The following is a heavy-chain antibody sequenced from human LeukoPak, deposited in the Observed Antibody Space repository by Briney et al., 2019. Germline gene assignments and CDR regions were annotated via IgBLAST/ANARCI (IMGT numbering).Heavy chain of an antibody. CDR2: INHSGST. V-gene: IGHV4-34*01. CDR3: ARCSLWSHDWYFDL. D-gene: IGHD2-8*02. CDR1: GGSFSGYY. J-gene: IGHJ2*01. Sequence: SETLSLTCAVYGGSFSGYYWSWIRQPPGKGLEWIGEINHSGSTNYNPSLKSRVTISVDTSKNQFSLKLSSVTAADTAVYYCARCSLWSHDWYFDLWGRGTLVTVSS.